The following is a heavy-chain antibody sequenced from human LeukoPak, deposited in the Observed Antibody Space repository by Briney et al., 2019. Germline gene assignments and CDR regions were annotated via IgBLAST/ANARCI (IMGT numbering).Heavy chain of an antibody. D-gene: IGHD4-23*01. CDR3: ARVPSLMTTVVTPYLDY. Sequence: GASVKVSCKASGGTFSSYAISWVRQAPGQGLEWMGWISAYNGNTNYAQKLQGRVTMTTDTSTSTAYMELRSLRSDDTAVYYCARVPSLMTTVVTPYLDYWGQGTLVTVSS. CDR2: ISAYNGNT. CDR1: GGTFSSYA. V-gene: IGHV1-18*01. J-gene: IGHJ4*02.